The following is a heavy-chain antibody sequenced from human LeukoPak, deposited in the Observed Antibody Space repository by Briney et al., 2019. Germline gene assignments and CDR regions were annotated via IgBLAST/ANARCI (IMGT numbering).Heavy chain of an antibody. Sequence: SVKVSCKASGYTFTSYDINWVRQATGQGLEWMGWMNPNSGNTGYAQKFQGRVTMTRNTSISTAYMELSSLRSVDTAVYYCARAVRILAVAGTWFDYWGQGTLVTVSS. CDR3: ARAVRILAVAGTWFDY. CDR1: GYTFTSYD. V-gene: IGHV1-8*01. D-gene: IGHD6-19*01. CDR2: MNPNSGNT. J-gene: IGHJ4*02.